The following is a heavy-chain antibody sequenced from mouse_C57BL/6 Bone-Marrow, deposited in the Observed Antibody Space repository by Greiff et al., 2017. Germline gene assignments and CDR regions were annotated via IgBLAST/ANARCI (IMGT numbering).Heavy chain of an antibody. D-gene: IGHD4-1*01. CDR2: IYPGSGST. Sequence: QVQLQQPGAELVKPGASVKMSCKASGYTFTSYWITWVKQRPGQGLEWIGDIYPGSGSTNYNEKFKSKATLTVDKSSSTAYMQLSSLTSEDSAVYYCASNWGFAYWGQGTLVTVSA. V-gene: IGHV1-55*01. CDR3: ASNWGFAY. J-gene: IGHJ3*01. CDR1: GYTFTSYW.